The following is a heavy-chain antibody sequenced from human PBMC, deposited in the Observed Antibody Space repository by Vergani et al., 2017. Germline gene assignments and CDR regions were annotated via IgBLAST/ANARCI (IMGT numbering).Heavy chain of an antibody. J-gene: IGHJ6*02. CDR1: GFTFNHYA. V-gene: IGHV3-23*01. CDR3: AKANPLNSGYDYLYYYHSMDG. CDR2: ISGSGGST. D-gene: IGHD5-12*01. Sequence: EVQLLESGGDLVQPGGSLRLSCAASGFTFNHYAMNWVRQAPGKGLEWVSGISGSGGSTYYAGSVKGRFTISRDSSNNTLYLQMNSLCAGDTAVYYCAKANPLNSGYDYLYYYHSMDGWGQGTTVTVSS.